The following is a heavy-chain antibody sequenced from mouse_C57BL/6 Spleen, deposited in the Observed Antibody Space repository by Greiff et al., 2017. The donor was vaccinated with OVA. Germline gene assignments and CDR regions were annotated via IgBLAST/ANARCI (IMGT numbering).Heavy chain of an antibody. V-gene: IGHV5-17*01. CDR2: ISSGSSTI. Sequence: DVMLVESGGGLVKPGGSLKLSCAASGFTFSDYGMHWVRQAPEKGLEWVAYISSGSSTIYYADTMKGRFTISRDNAKNTLFLQMTSLRSEDTAMYYCARSLPLDYWGQGTSLTVSS. J-gene: IGHJ4*01. D-gene: IGHD6-5*01. CDR3: ARSLPLDY. CDR1: GFTFSDYG.